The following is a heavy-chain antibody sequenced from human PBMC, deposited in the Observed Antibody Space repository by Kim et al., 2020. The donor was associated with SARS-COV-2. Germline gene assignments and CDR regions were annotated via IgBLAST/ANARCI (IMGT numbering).Heavy chain of an antibody. Sequence: SETLSLTCAVYGGSFSGYYWSWIRQPPGKGLEWMGEINHSGSTNYNPSLKSRVTISVDTSKNQFSLKLSSVTAADTAVYYCAREGGYSGYDVDYWGQGTLVTVSS. CDR3: AREGGYSGYDVDY. CDR2: INHSGST. J-gene: IGHJ4*02. D-gene: IGHD5-12*01. CDR1: GGSFSGYY. V-gene: IGHV4-34*01.